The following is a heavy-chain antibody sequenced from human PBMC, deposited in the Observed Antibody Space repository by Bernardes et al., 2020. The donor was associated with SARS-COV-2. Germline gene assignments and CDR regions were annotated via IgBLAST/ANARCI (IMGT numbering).Heavy chain of an antibody. J-gene: IGHJ4*02. D-gene: IGHD2-21*01. V-gene: IGHV3-23*01. CDR1: GFTFSTFP. Sequence: GGSLRLSCAASGFTFSTFPMTWVRQAPGKGLEWVSTIGASGQTTYYADSLRGRFTISRDNSQNRLFLQINSLRADDTAVYYCVKSPGTLSVTYCGGDCYPFDYWGPGTLVTVSS. CDR2: IGASGQTT. CDR3: VKSPGTLSVTYCGGDCYPFDY.